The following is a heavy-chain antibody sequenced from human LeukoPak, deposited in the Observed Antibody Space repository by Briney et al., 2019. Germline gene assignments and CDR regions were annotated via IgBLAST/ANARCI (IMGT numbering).Heavy chain of an antibody. CDR2: IYYSGST. CDR3: ASRYYDSSGLDY. CDR1: GGSISSSSYY. J-gene: IGHJ4*02. D-gene: IGHD3-22*01. V-gene: IGHV4-39*01. Sequence: PSETLSLTCTVSGGSISSSSYYRGWIRQPPGKGLEWIGSIYYSGSTYYNPSLKSRVTISVDTSKNQFSLKLSSVTAADTAVYNCASRYYDSSGLDYWGQGTLVTVSS.